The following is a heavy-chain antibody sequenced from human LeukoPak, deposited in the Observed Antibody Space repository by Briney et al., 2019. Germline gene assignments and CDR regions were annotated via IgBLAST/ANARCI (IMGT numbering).Heavy chain of an antibody. D-gene: IGHD3-22*01. CDR1: GGTFSSYA. V-gene: IGHV1-69*13. J-gene: IGHJ4*02. CDR3: ARGSYYYESSGYSLY. CDR2: IIPRSGTV. Sequence: ASVKVSCKASGGTFSSYAISWVRQAPGHGLEWMGEIIPRSGTVNYAQKFQGRVTITADESRTIAYMELSSLGSDDTAVYYCARGSYYYESSGYSLYWGQGTLVTVSS.